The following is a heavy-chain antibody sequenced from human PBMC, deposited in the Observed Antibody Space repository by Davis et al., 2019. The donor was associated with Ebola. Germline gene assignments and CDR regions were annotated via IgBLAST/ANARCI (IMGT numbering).Heavy chain of an antibody. CDR3: ARQTYY. Sequence: MPSETLSLTCTVSGGSISSGGYYWSWIRQPPGKGLEWIGYIYYSGSTNYNPSLKSRVTISVDTSKKQFSLKLTSVTAADTAVVYCARQTYYWGQGILVTVSS. CDR1: GGSISSGGYY. CDR2: IYYSGST. V-gene: IGHV4-61*08. J-gene: IGHJ4*02.